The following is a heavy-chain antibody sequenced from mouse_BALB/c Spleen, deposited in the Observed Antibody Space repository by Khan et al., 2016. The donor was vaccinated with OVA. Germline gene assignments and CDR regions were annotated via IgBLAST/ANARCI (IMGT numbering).Heavy chain of an antibody. CDR1: GFSLTNYG. D-gene: IGHD2-4*01. CDR2: IWSDGST. Sequence: QVQLKQSGPGLVAPSQSLSITCTISGFSLTNYGVHWVRQPPGKGLEWLVVIWSDGSTTYNSALKSRLTISKDNSKSHVFLKMNSLQTDDTAVYFCAGQPYDHYSIIDYWGQGTSVTVSA. J-gene: IGHJ4*01. V-gene: IGHV2-6-1*01. CDR3: AGQPYDHYSIIDY.